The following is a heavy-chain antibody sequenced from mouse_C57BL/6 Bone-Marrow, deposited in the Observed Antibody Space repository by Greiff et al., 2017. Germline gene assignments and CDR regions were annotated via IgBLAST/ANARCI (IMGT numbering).Heavy chain of an antibody. J-gene: IGHJ2*01. D-gene: IGHD2-1*01. CDR2: IYPRSGNT. Sequence: VQLQQSGAELARPGASVKLSCKASGYTFTRYGISWVKQRTGQGLEWIGEIYPRSGNTYYNEKFKGKATLTADKSSSTAYMELRSLTSEDSAVYFCARYGNYGGFDYWGQGTTLTVSS. V-gene: IGHV1-81*01. CDR1: GYTFTRYG. CDR3: ARYGNYGGFDY.